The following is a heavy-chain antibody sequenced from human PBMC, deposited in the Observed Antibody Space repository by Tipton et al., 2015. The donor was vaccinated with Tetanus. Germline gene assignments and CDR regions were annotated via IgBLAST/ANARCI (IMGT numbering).Heavy chain of an antibody. CDR1: GSTFSSYA. CDR3: AKGGWNYWFDP. J-gene: IGHJ5*02. D-gene: IGHD1-7*01. V-gene: IGHV3-66*01. Sequence: SLRLSCAASGSTFSSYAMHWVRQAPGKGLEWVSVISGGGDTSYADSVKGRFIIPTDNFKNTLYLQMDSLRAEDTAMYYCAKGGWNYWFDPWGQGTLVTVSS. CDR2: ISGGGDT.